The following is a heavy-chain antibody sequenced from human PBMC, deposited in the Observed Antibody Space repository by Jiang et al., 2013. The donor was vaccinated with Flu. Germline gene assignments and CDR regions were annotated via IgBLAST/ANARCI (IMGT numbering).Heavy chain of an antibody. D-gene: IGHD6-13*01. J-gene: IGHJ4*02. Sequence: WMGIIYPGDSDTRYSPSFQGQVTISADKSISTAYLQWSSLKASDTAMYYCVRGAFLAAAGHFDYWGQGTLVTVSS. CDR3: VRGAFLAAAGHFDY. CDR2: IYPGDSDT. V-gene: IGHV5-51*01.